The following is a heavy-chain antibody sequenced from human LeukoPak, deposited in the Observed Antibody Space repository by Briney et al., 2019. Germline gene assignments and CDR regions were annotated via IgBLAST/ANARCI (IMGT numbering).Heavy chain of an antibody. D-gene: IGHD3-22*01. Sequence: GGSLRLSCAASGFTFSSYEMNWVRQAPEKGLEWVSSISGRGTNTYYTDSVKGRFTSSRDNSKNMVHLQMNSLRADDTAVYYCAKPHYYDSSGHFDDWGQGTLVTVSS. V-gene: IGHV3-23*01. CDR2: ISGRGTNT. J-gene: IGHJ4*02. CDR1: GFTFSSYE. CDR3: AKPHYYDSSGHFDD.